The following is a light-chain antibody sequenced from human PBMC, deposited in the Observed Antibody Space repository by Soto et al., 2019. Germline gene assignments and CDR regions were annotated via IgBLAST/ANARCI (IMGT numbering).Light chain of an antibody. V-gene: IGLV2-14*01. CDR3: CSYTSSRAYV. Sequence: QSVLTQPASVSGSPGQSITISCTGTSSDVGGYNYVSWYQQQSGKAPKLMIHEVSNRPSGVSNRFSGSKSGNTASLTISGLQAEDEADYYCCSYTSSRAYVFGIGTKATVL. J-gene: IGLJ1*01. CDR1: SSDVGGYNY. CDR2: EVS.